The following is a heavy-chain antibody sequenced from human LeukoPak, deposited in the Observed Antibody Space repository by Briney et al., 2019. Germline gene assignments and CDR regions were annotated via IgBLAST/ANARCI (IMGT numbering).Heavy chain of an antibody. J-gene: IGHJ6*02. Sequence: ETLSLTCAVYGGSFSGYYWSWIRQPPGKGLEWIGEINHSGSTNYNPSLKSRVTISVDTSKNQFSLKLSSVTAADTAVYYCARDHCSGGSCYVKHYYYGMDVWGQGTTVTVSS. D-gene: IGHD2-15*01. CDR2: INHSGST. CDR3: ARDHCSGGSCYVKHYYYGMDV. V-gene: IGHV4-34*01. CDR1: GGSFSGYY.